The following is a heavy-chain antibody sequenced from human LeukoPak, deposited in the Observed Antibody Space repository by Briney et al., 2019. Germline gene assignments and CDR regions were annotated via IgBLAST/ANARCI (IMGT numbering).Heavy chain of an antibody. D-gene: IGHD1-7*01. CDR1: GFTFSSYG. CDR2: IWYDGSNK. Sequence: GGSLRLSCAASGFTFSSYGMHWVRQAPGKGLEWVAVIWYDGSNKYYADSVKGRFTIPRDNSKNTLYLQMNSLRAEDTAVYYCAKEGDWNYRYFDYWGQGTLVTVPS. J-gene: IGHJ4*02. V-gene: IGHV3-33*06. CDR3: AKEGDWNYRYFDY.